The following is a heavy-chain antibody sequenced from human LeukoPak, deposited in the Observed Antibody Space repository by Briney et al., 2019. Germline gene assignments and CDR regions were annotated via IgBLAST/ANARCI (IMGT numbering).Heavy chain of an antibody. V-gene: IGHV3-21*01. Sequence: GGSLRLSCAASGFTFSSYSMNWVRQAPGKGLEWVSSISSSSSYIYYADSVKGRFTISRDNAKNSLYLQMNSLRAEDTAVYYCAVIAAAGTPGVDYWGQGTLVTVSS. CDR3: AVIAAAGTPGVDY. J-gene: IGHJ4*02. D-gene: IGHD6-13*01. CDR2: ISSSSSYI. CDR1: GFTFSSYS.